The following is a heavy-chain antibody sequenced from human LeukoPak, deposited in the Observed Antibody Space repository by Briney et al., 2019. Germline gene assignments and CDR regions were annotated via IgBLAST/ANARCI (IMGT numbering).Heavy chain of an antibody. CDR2: IYYSGST. V-gene: IGHV4-39*01. J-gene: IGHJ4*02. CDR3: ARRGGPSGTYYFDS. CDR1: GDSINTYY. Sequence: SETLSLTCTFSGDSINTYYLSWIRQPPGKGLEWIGSIYYSGSTYYNPSLESRVTISVDTSKNQFSLKVASVTAADTAVYYCARRGGPSGTYYFDSWGQGTLVTVSS. D-gene: IGHD1-26*01.